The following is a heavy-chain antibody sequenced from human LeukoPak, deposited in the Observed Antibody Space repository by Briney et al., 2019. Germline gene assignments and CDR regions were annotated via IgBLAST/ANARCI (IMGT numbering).Heavy chain of an antibody. D-gene: IGHD3-10*01. CDR1: GFTFSSYG. V-gene: IGHV3-30*02. J-gene: IGHJ5*02. Sequence: GGSLRLSCAASGFTFSSYGMHWVGQAPGKGLEGVAFIRYDGSNKYYADSVKGRFNMARDNCKDRVYMKMNRLRAEDTAVYYCAKDLVVRGVLNWFDPWGQGTLVTVSS. CDR2: IRYDGSNK. CDR3: AKDLVVRGVLNWFDP.